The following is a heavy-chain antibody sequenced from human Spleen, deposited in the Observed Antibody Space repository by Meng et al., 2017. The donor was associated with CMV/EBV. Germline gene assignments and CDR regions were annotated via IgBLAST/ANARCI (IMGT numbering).Heavy chain of an antibody. CDR2: MNPNSGNT. CDR3: ARGGHPRYDFWSGYYTDYYYGMDV. D-gene: IGHD3-3*01. Sequence: ASVKVSCKASGYTFTSYDINWVRQATGQGLEWMGWMNPNSGNTGYAQKFQGRVTMTRNTSISTAYMELGSLRSEDTAVYYCARGGHPRYDFWSGYYTDYYYGMDVWGQGTTVTVSS. J-gene: IGHJ6*02. V-gene: IGHV1-8*01. CDR1: GYTFTSYD.